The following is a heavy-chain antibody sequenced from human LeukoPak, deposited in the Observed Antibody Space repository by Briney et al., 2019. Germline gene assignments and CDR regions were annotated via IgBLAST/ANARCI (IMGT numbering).Heavy chain of an antibody. CDR1: GYTFTSYY. V-gene: IGHV1-46*01. CDR2: INPSGGST. D-gene: IGHD5-18*01. J-gene: IGHJ6*03. Sequence: GASVKVSCKASGYTFTSYYMHWVRQAPGQGLEWMGIINPSGGSTSYAQKFQGRVTMTRDTSISTAYMELSRLRSDDTAVYYCASDTAMVTASTYYYYYYMDVWGKGTTVTVSS. CDR3: ASDTAMVTASTYYYYYYMDV.